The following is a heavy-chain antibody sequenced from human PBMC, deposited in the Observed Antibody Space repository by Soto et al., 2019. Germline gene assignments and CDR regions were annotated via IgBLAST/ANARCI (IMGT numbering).Heavy chain of an antibody. D-gene: IGHD6-6*01. V-gene: IGHV1-46*01. Sequence: QVQVVQSWSEVKKPGASVKVSCKASGYTFTAYFMHWVRQAPGQGLEWIGIINPSGGSTNYAQKFQGRVAMTWDTSTRTVYMDLSSLRSDDTAVYYCARAPFSSSSFFFDYWGQGTLVTVSS. CDR1: GYTFTAYF. CDR3: ARAPFSSSSFFFDY. J-gene: IGHJ4*02. CDR2: INPSGGST.